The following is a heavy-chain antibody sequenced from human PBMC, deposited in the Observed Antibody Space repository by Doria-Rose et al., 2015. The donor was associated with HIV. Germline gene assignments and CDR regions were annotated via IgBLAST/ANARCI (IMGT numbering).Heavy chain of an antibody. Sequence: QVTLKESGPVLVKPTETLTLTCTVSGVSLSSPGMGVSWIRQPPGKALEWLANVFSDDDRSYKTSLKSRLTSSGGTSKSQVVLTMTDMDPVDTATYYCARIKSSRWYHKYYFDFWGQGTLVIVSA. CDR1: GVSLSSPGMG. CDR2: VFSDDDR. D-gene: IGHD6-13*01. CDR3: ARIKSSRWYHKYYFDF. V-gene: IGHV2-26*01. J-gene: IGHJ4*02.